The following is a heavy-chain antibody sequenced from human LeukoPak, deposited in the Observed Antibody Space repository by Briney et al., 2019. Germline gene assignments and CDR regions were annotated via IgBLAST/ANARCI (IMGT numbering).Heavy chain of an antibody. CDR2: IYENGRRT. Sequence: SETLSLTCTDSGGSIGNFFWSWIRQSPGEGLEWIGFIYENGRRTSYNPSLKSRVTISVDMSKNQFSLRLTSMTAADTAVYYCTRDWELGHWGRGILVTVTS. CDR1: GGSIGNFF. CDR3: TRDWELGH. D-gene: IGHD1-26*01. V-gene: IGHV4-59*01. J-gene: IGHJ4*02.